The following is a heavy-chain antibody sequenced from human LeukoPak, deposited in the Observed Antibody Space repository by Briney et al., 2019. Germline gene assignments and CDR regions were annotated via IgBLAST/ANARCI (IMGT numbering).Heavy chain of an antibody. V-gene: IGHV3-30*02. Sequence: GGSLRLSCAASGFTFSSYGMHWVRQAPGKGLEWVAFIRYDGSNKYYADSVKGRFTISRDNSKNTLYLQMNSLRAEDTAVYYCARGGSSGWRDYYYYYMDVWGKGTTVTVSS. CDR3: ARGGSSGWRDYYYYYMDV. CDR1: GFTFSSYG. CDR2: IRYDGSNK. D-gene: IGHD6-19*01. J-gene: IGHJ6*03.